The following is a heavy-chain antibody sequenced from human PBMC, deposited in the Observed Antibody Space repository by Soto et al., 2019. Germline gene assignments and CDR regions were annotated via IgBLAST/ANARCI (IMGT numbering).Heavy chain of an antibody. J-gene: IGHJ6*04. CDR1: GYSFTSYW. CDR3: ARHGVFWSVYSMAPDYHYGIYV. Sequence: PGESLKISCKGSGYSFTSYWIGWVRQMPGKGLEWMGIIYPGDSDTRYSPSFQGQVTISADKSISTAYLQWSSLKASDTAMYYCARHGVFWSVYSMAPDYHYGIYVWSKGATV. V-gene: IGHV5-51*01. CDR2: IYPGDSDT. D-gene: IGHD3-3*01.